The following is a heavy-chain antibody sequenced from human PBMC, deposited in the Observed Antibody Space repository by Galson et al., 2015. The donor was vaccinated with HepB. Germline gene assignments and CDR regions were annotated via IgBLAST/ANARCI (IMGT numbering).Heavy chain of an antibody. CDR3: AQLGTGY. J-gene: IGHJ4*02. D-gene: IGHD6-13*01. V-gene: IGHV3-53*01. Sequence: LRLSCAASGFSIRSHYMNWVRQAPGKGLEWVSLIHGGNNKYYADSVKGRFTISRDDSSNTLYLQMNSLRAEDTAVYYCAQLGTGYWGQGTLVTVSS. CDR1: GFSIRSHY. CDR2: IHGGNNK.